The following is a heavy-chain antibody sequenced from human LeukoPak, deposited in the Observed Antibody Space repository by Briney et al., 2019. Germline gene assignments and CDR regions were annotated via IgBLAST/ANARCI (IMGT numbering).Heavy chain of an antibody. Sequence: PGGSLRLSCAASGFTFSSYSMNWVRQAPGKGLERVSYISSSSSTIYYADSVKGRFTISRDNAKNSLYLQMNSLRAEDTAVYYCARTRSSSWYPLDAFDIWGQGTMVTVSS. CDR2: ISSSSSTI. V-gene: IGHV3-48*01. CDR3: ARTRSSSWYPLDAFDI. J-gene: IGHJ3*02. CDR1: GFTFSSYS. D-gene: IGHD6-13*01.